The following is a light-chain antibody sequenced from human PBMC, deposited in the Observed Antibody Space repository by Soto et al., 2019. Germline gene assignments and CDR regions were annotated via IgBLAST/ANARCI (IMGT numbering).Light chain of an antibody. V-gene: IGKV3-20*01. CDR1: QSVNSAY. J-gene: IGKJ1*01. CDR2: GVS. CDR3: QLYGSSPTWA. Sequence: EIVLTQSPGTLSMSPGERATLSCRASQSVNSAYVAWYQQNPGQAPLVLIYGVSTRATGIPHRFSGSGSGTDFGLTISRLEPEDSAMYYCQLYGSSPTWAFGQGTKV.